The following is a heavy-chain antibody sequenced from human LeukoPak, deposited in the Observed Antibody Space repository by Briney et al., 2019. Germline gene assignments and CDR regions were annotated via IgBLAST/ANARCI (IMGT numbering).Heavy chain of an antibody. CDR3: TYYDSSGYYYVFDY. J-gene: IGHJ4*02. Sequence: SGGSLRLSCAASGFTFNYAWMSWVRQVPGKGLEWVGQTVSEIDGGTTDYATPVKGRFTISRDDSKNTLYLQMNSLKTEDTAVYYCTYYDSSGYYYVFDYWGQGTLVTVSS. CDR2: TVSEIDGGTT. V-gene: IGHV3-15*04. CDR1: GFTFNYAW. D-gene: IGHD3-22*01.